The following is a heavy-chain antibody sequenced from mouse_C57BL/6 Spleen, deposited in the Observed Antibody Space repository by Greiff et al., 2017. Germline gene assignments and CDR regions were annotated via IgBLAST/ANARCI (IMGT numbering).Heavy chain of an antibody. D-gene: IGHD2-1*01. CDR3: ARQGTVYYGNYGWYFDV. J-gene: IGHJ1*03. Sequence: EVHLVESGGGLVKPGGSLKLSCAASGFTFSSYTMSWVRQTPEKRLEWVATISGGGGNTYYPDSVKGRFTISRDNAKNTLYLQMSSLRSEDTALYYCARQGTVYYGNYGWYFDVWGTGTTVTVSS. V-gene: IGHV5-9*01. CDR2: ISGGGGNT. CDR1: GFTFSSYT.